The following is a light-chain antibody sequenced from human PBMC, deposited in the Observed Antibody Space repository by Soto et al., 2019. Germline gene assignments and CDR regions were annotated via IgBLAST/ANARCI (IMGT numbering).Light chain of an antibody. J-gene: IGKJ5*01. CDR1: QSIDNY. V-gene: IGKV1-33*01. CDR3: QQYDILPIT. Sequence: DIQMTQSPSSLSASVGDKVTSTCRASQSIDNYLSWYQQIPGKAPNLLIYDASNLEIGVPSRFSGSGSGTHFTSTISSLQTEDIGTYYCQQYDILPITFGRGTQLEIK. CDR2: DAS.